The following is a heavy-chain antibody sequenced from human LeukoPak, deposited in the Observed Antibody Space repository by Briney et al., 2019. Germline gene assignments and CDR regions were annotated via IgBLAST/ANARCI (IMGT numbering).Heavy chain of an antibody. D-gene: IGHD3-3*01. J-gene: IGHJ4*02. CDR1: GCTFSSYT. CDR2: IIPILGIT. CDR3: ASASYYDFWSGIGY. V-gene: IGHV1-69*02. Sequence: SVNDSCMCSGCTFSSYTISWVGQPRCQELEWMGRIIPILGITNYAQKFQGRVTITADKSTSTAYMEMSSLRSEDTAVYYCASASYYDFWSGIGYWGQGTLVTVSS.